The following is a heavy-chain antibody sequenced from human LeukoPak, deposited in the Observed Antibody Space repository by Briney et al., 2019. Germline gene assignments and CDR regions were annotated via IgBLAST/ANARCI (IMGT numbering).Heavy chain of an antibody. D-gene: IGHD3-22*01. Sequence: GGSLRLSCTASGFTFGDYAMSWVRQAPGKGLEWVGFIRSKAYGGTTEYAASVKGRFTISRDDSKSSAYLQMNSLKTEDTAVYYCTVTWDYYDSSGYRRYFQHWGQGTLVTVSS. CDR1: GFTFGDYA. CDR3: TVTWDYYDSSGYRRYFQH. V-gene: IGHV3-49*04. CDR2: IRSKAYGGTT. J-gene: IGHJ1*01.